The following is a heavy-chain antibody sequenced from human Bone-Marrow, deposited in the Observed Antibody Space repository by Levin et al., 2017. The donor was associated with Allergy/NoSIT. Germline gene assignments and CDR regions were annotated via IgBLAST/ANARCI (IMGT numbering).Heavy chain of an antibody. CDR3: AKAPGFFWYFDR. Sequence: GESLKISCAASGFTFSSYAMSWVRQAPGKGLEWVSAISGSGGSTYYADSVKGRFTISRDNSKNTLYLQMNSLRAEDTAVYYCAKAPGFFWYFDRWGRGTLVTVSS. CDR1: GFTFSSYA. CDR2: ISGSGGST. D-gene: IGHD3-10*01. J-gene: IGHJ2*01. V-gene: IGHV3-23*01.